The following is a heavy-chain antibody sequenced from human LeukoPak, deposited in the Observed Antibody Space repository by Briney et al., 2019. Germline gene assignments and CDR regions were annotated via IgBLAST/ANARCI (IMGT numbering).Heavy chain of an antibody. J-gene: IGHJ4*02. CDR2: ISAYNGNT. D-gene: IGHD2-15*01. CDR3: ARGISRVAATRNLDY. V-gene: IGHV1-18*04. CDR1: GYTFTSYD. Sequence: ASVKVSCKASGYTFTSYDISWVRQAPGQGLEWMGWISAYNGNTNYAQKFQGRVTMTTDTSTSTAYMELRSLRSDDTAVYYCARGISRVAATRNLDYWGQGTLVTVSS.